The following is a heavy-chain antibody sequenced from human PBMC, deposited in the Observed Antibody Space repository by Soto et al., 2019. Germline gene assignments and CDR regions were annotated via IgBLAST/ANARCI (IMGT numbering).Heavy chain of an antibody. CDR3: AHRLTLNSDWNYGRFDY. V-gene: IGHV2-5*02. CDR1: GFSLTTYGVG. CDR2: IYWDDDK. Sequence: QITLKESGPTLVKPTQTLTLTCTFSGFSLTTYGVGVGWIRQPPGKALQWLALIYWDDDKRYCPSLKSRLTITKDTSKNQVVLTMTNMDPVDTATYFCAHRLTLNSDWNYGRFDYWRQGTLVTVSS. D-gene: IGHD1-7*01. J-gene: IGHJ4*02.